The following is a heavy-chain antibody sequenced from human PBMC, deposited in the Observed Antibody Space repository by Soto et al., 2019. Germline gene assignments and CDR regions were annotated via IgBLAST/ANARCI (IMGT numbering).Heavy chain of an antibody. Sequence: GGSLRLSCAASGFTFSSYAMHWVRQAPGKGLEWVAVISYDGSNKYYADSVKGRFTISRDNSKNTLYLQMNSLRTEDTAVYYCARDSPDHCSSTSCYFDYWGQGTLVTVSS. V-gene: IGHV3-30-3*01. CDR2: ISYDGSNK. J-gene: IGHJ4*02. CDR1: GFTFSSYA. D-gene: IGHD2-2*01. CDR3: ARDSPDHCSSTSCYFDY.